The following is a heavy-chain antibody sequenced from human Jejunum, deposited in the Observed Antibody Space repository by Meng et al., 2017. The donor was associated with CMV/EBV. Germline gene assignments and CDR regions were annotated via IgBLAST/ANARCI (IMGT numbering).Heavy chain of an antibody. CDR3: ASPPPIGAALDY. D-gene: IGHD6-6*01. J-gene: IGHJ4*02. Sequence: EVELCEFGGGLVQPGGSLRLSCAASGFSVSSNFMSWVRQAPGKGLEWVSIIYSGGGTDYADSVKGRFTISRDNSKNTLYLQMNSLGAEDTAVYYCASPPPIGAALDYWGQGTLVTVSS. V-gene: IGHV3-66*01. CDR2: IYSGGGT. CDR1: GFSVSSNF.